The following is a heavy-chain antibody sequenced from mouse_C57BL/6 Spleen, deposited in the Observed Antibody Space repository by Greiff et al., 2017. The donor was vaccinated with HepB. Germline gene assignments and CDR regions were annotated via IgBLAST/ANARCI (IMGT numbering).Heavy chain of an antibody. CDR3: ARHGYSNPYYFDY. V-gene: IGHV2-6-1*01. CDR2: IWSDGST. D-gene: IGHD2-5*01. Sequence: VKLVESGPGLVAPSQSLSITCTVSGFSLTSYGVHWVRQPPGKGLEWLVVIWSDGSTTYNSALKSRLSISKDNSKSQVFLKMNSLQTDDTAMYYCARHGYSNPYYFDYWGQGTTLTVSS. CDR1: GFSLTSYG. J-gene: IGHJ2*01.